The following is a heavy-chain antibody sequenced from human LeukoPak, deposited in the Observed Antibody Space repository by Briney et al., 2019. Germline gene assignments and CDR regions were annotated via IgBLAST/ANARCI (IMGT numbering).Heavy chain of an antibody. V-gene: IGHV1-3*01. CDR3: VRGAPIRVTGAATFDP. J-gene: IGHJ5*02. Sequence: ASVKVSCKASGYTFTSYGISWVRQAPGQRLEWMGWINAGNGNIKYSQKFQGRVTITRDTSASTAYMELSSLRSEDTAVYYCVRGAPIRVTGAATFDPWGQGTLVTVSS. D-gene: IGHD6-19*01. CDR1: GYTFTSYG. CDR2: INAGNGNI.